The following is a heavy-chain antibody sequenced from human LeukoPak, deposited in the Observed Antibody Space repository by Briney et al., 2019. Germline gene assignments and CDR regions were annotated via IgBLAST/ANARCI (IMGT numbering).Heavy chain of an antibody. CDR3: ARHDSSGYYHHPYYY. D-gene: IGHD3-22*01. CDR1: RFTFSSYW. Sequence: GGSLRLSCVASRFTFSSYWMSWVRQAPGKGLEWVANIKQDGSEKYYVDSVKGRFTISRDNAKNSLYLQMNSLRAEDTAVYYCARHDSSGYYHHPYYYWGQGTLVTVSS. V-gene: IGHV3-7*01. CDR2: IKQDGSEK. J-gene: IGHJ4*02.